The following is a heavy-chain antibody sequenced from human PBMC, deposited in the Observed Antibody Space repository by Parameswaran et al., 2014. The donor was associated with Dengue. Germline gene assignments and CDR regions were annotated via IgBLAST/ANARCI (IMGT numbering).Heavy chain of an antibody. CDR2: ISSGSTSI. Sequence: VRQAPGKGLEWISYISSGSTSIFYADSVKGRFTVSRDDAKNELYLQMNSLRAEDTAVYYCGRERIRNYGETDHWGPGTLVTVSS. D-gene: IGHD3-10*01. V-gene: IGHV3-48*04. J-gene: IGHJ5*02. CDR3: GRERIRNYGETDH.